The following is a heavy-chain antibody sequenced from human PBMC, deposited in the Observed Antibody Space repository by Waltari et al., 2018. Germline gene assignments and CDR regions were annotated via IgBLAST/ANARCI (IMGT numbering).Heavy chain of an antibody. Sequence: EVQLVQSGAEVKKPGESLKISCKGSGYSFTSYWIGWVRQMPGKGLEWMGIIYPGDSDTRYSPAVQGQVTISADKSSSTAYLQWSSLKASDTAMYYCARRTDYYYYGMDVWGQGTTVTVSS. D-gene: IGHD2-21*02. V-gene: IGHV5-51*01. CDR2: IYPGDSDT. CDR3: ARRTDYYYYGMDV. J-gene: IGHJ6*02. CDR1: GYSFTSYW.